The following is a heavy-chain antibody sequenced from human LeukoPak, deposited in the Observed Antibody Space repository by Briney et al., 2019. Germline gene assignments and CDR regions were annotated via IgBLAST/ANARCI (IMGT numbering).Heavy chain of an antibody. D-gene: IGHD2-15*01. J-gene: IGHJ4*02. Sequence: SVKVSCKASGYTFTSYGISWVRQAPGQGLEWMGWISAYNGNTNYAQKLQGRVTMTTDTSTSTAYMELRSLRSDDTAVYYCARDPPPPYCSGGSCYLSDYWGQGTLVTVSS. V-gene: IGHV1-18*01. CDR2: ISAYNGNT. CDR1: GYTFTSYG. CDR3: ARDPPPPYCSGGSCYLSDY.